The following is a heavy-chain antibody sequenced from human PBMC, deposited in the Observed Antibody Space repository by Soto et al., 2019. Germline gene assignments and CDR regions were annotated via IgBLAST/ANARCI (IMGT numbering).Heavy chain of an antibody. CDR1: GYTFTSYG. CDR2: ITTDKGRT. CDR3: ATRSPAFDY. Sequence: ASVKVSCKTSGYTFTSYGISWVRQAPVQGLEWMGWITTDKGRTTYAQKFQGRVTMTTDTSTSTAYMEMRSLISDDTAVYYCATRSPAFDYWGQGTLVTVSS. V-gene: IGHV1-18*01. J-gene: IGHJ4*02.